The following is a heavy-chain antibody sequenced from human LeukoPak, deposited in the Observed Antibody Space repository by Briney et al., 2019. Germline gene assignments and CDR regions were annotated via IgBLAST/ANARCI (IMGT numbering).Heavy chain of an antibody. Sequence: SVKVSCKASGGTFSSYAISWVRQAPGQGLEWMGGIIPIFGTANYAQKFQGRVTITADESTSTAYMELSSLRSEDTAVYYCARDPIYDSGSHSTSQGMDVWGQGTTVTVSS. V-gene: IGHV1-69*13. J-gene: IGHJ6*01. CDR3: ARDPIYDSGSHSTSQGMDV. D-gene: IGHD3-10*01. CDR1: GGTFSSYA. CDR2: IIPIFGTA.